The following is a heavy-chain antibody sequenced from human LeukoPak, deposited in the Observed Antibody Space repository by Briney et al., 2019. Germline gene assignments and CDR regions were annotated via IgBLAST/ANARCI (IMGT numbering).Heavy chain of an antibody. J-gene: IGHJ4*02. V-gene: IGHV4-59*12. CDR1: GGSISPYF. CDR2: IHYSGSA. D-gene: IGHD1-1*01. Sequence: SETLSLTCIVSGGSISPYFWSWIRQPPGKGLEWIGFIHYSGSANYNPSLKSRVTISVDTSKNQFSLKLSSVTAADTAVYYCARTALGLNDDGFDYWGQGTLVTVSS. CDR3: ARTALGLNDDGFDY.